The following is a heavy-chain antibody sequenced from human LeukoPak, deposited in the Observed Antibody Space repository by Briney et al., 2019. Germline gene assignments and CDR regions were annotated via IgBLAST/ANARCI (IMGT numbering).Heavy chain of an antibody. J-gene: IGHJ4*02. CDR2: INHSGST. D-gene: IGHD4-23*01. V-gene: IGHV4-34*01. Sequence: SDTLTLTCAVYGGSFSGYYWRWIRQPPGKGLECIGEINHSGSTNYNPSLKSRVTIFRETTKNQISLKLSSGTAAGTAVYYCARLGLYGGIFDYWGQGTLVTVSS. CDR3: ARLGLYGGIFDY. CDR1: GGSFSGYY.